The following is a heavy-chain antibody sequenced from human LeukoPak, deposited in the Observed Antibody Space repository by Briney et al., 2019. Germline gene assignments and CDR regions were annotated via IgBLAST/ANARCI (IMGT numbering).Heavy chain of an antibody. CDR3: ARDSIAVAGTDGMDV. Sequence: PGGSLRLSCAASGFTFSSYAMHWVRQAPGKGLEWVAVISYDGSNKYYADSVKGRFTISRDNSKNTLYLQMNSLRAEDTAVYYCARDSIAVAGTDGMDVWGQGTTVTVSS. CDR2: ISYDGSNK. D-gene: IGHD6-19*01. CDR1: GFTFSSYA. V-gene: IGHV3-30-3*01. J-gene: IGHJ6*02.